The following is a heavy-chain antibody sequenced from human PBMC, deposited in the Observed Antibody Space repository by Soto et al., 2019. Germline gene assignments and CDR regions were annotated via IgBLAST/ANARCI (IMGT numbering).Heavy chain of an antibody. CDR2: IWYDGSNK. J-gene: IGHJ6*02. D-gene: IGHD2-15*01. V-gene: IGHV3-33*01. Sequence: GGSLRLSCAASGFTFSSYGMHWVRQAPGKGLEWVAVIWYDGSNKYYADSVKGRFTISRDNSKNTLYLQMNSLRAEDTAVYYCVRDSLGYCSGGSCYSDFYYYYGMDVWGQGTTVTVSS. CDR1: GFTFSSYG. CDR3: VRDSLGYCSGGSCYSDFYYYYGMDV.